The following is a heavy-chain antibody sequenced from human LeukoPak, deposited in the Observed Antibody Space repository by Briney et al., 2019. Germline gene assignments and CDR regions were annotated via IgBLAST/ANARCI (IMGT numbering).Heavy chain of an antibody. CDR3: ARVRIFGVVTTLGWFDP. J-gene: IGHJ5*02. CDR1: GYTFTGYY. CDR2: INPNSGVT. V-gene: IGHV1-2*02. D-gene: IGHD3-3*01. Sequence: ASVKVSCKASGYTFTGYYMHWVRQAPGQGLEWMGWINPNSGVTHYAQKLQGRVTMTTDTSTSTAYMELRSLRSDDTAVYYCARVRIFGVVTTLGWFDPWGQGTLVTVSS.